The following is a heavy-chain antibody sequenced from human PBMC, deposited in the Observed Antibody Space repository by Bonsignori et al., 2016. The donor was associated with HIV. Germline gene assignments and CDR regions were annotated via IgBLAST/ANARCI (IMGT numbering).Heavy chain of an antibody. V-gene: IGHV1-46*01. CDR2: INPSGGST. Sequence: WVRQAPGQGLEWMGIINPSGGSTSYAQKFQGRVTMTRDTSTSTVYMELSSLRSEDTAVYYCAVEPHGTGGYWGQGTLVTVSS. J-gene: IGHJ4*02. CDR3: AVEPHGTGGY. D-gene: IGHD1-1*01.